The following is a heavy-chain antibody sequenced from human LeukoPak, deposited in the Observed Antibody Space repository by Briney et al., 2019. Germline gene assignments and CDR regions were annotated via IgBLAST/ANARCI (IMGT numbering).Heavy chain of an antibody. CDR1: VGTFSSYA. CDR3: ARDIGYYYDSSCYYYG. V-gene: IGHV1-69*05. J-gene: IGHJ4*02. Sequence: SVNVSCKASVGTFSSYAISWVRQAPGQGLEWMGRIIPIFGTAHYALKFKGRVTITTDESTSTDYMEMSSLRSEDTAVYYCARDIGYYYDSSCYYYGWGQGTLVTVSS. CDR2: IIPIFGTA. D-gene: IGHD3-22*01.